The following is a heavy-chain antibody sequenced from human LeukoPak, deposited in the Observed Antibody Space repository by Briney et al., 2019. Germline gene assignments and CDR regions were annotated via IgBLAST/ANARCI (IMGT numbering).Heavy chain of an antibody. D-gene: IGHD3-16*02. CDR3: ASLNNVWGSYRPVGWFDP. Sequence: SETLXLTCTVSGGSISSYYWSWIRQPPGKGLEWIGYIYYSGSTNYNPSLKSRVTISVDTSKNQFSLKLSSVTAADTAVYYCASLNNVWGSYRPVGWFDPWGQGTLVTVSS. CDR2: IYYSGST. V-gene: IGHV4-59*01. J-gene: IGHJ5*02. CDR1: GGSISSYY.